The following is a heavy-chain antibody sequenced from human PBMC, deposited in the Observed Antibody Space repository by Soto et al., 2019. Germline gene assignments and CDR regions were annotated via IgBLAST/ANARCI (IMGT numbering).Heavy chain of an antibody. D-gene: IGHD2-21*01. V-gene: IGHV3-72*01. J-gene: IGHJ4*02. CDR2: SRNKANSFST. Sequence: PGXSLRLSCEVSGFTLSDHYLDWVRQAPGKGLEWVGRSRNKANSFSTAYAPSVKGRFTISRDDSKSSLYLQMNSLRTDDTAVYYCTRIAYNYGPGDYWGQGTLVTVSS. CDR3: TRIAYNYGPGDY. CDR1: GFTLSDHY.